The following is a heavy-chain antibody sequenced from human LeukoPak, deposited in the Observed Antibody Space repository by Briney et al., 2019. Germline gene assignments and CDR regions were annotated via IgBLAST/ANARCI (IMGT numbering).Heavy chain of an antibody. CDR3: ARGRGIAEFSI. D-gene: IGHD3-10*01. CDR1: GYTFSNYD. V-gene: IGHV1-8*02. Sequence: ASVRVSCKASGYTFSNYDINWVRQATGQGLEWIGWNNPKSGNTGYAQKFQGRVTMARVNANNTAYMELTSLTFDDTAVYYCARGRGIAEFSIWGQGTLVTVSS. J-gene: IGHJ4*02. CDR2: NNPKSGNT.